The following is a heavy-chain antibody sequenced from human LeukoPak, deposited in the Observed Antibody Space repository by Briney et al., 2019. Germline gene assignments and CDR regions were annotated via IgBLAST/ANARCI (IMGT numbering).Heavy chain of an antibody. V-gene: IGHV4-4*07. J-gene: IGHJ5*02. CDR2: IYSSGST. CDR3: ARDSGTTGEVKFDP. Sequence: SETLSLTCTVSGVSISRYYWSWIRQPAGKGLEWIGRIYSSGSTTYNPSLKSRVTMSIDTSKNQFSLRLSFVTAADTAVYYCARDSGTTGEVKFDPWGQGTLVTVSS. CDR1: GVSISRYY. D-gene: IGHD3-10*01.